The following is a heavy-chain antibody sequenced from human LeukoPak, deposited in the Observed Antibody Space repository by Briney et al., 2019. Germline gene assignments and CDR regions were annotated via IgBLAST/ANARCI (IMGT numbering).Heavy chain of an antibody. Sequence: GGSLRLSCAASGFTFSSFSMNWVRQAPGKGLEWVSYISGGSSFTYYVDSVKGRFTISRDNAKNSLYLQMNSLRAEDTAVYYCGRDLGYSSGPNYWGQGTRVTVSS. D-gene: IGHD6-19*01. J-gene: IGHJ4*02. CDR3: GRDLGYSSGPNY. V-gene: IGHV3-21*01. CDR2: ISGGSSFT. CDR1: GFTFSSFS.